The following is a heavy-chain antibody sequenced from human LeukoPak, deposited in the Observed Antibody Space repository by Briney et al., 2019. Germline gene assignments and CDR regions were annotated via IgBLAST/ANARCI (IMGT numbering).Heavy chain of an antibody. J-gene: IGHJ4*02. CDR2: IYYSGST. Sequence: SETLSLTCTVSGGSISSSSYYWGWIRQPPGKGLEWIGSIYYSGSTYYNPSLKSRVTISVDTSKNQFSLKLSSVTAADTAVYYCARDRSGYFDYWGQGTLVTVSS. D-gene: IGHD3-3*01. V-gene: IGHV4-39*07. CDR1: GGSISSSSYY. CDR3: ARDRSGYFDY.